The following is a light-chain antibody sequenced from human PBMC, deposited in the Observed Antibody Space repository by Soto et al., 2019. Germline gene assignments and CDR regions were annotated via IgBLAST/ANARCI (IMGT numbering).Light chain of an antibody. V-gene: IGKV3-20*01. CDR2: GAS. CDR1: QSVSSNY. J-gene: IGKJ1*01. Sequence: EKVLTQFPGTLSLSPGERATLSCRASQSVSSNYLAWYQQKPGQAPRLLIYGASSRAAGIPDRFRGSGSGTDFTLTISRLEPEDFAAYYCHHFGSSPPWPFGQGTKVEMK. CDR3: HHFGSSPPWP.